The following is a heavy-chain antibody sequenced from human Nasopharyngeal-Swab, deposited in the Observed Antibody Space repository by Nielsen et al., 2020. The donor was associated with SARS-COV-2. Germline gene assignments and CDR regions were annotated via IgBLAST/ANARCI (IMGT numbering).Heavy chain of an antibody. Sequence: SETLSLTCTVSGGSISSGGYYWSWIRQHPGKGLEWIGYIYYSGSTYYNPSLKSRVTISVDTSKNQFSLKLSSVTAADTAVYYCARVSPQYVDYYFDYWGQGTLVTVSS. V-gene: IGHV4-31*03. CDR3: ARVSPQYVDYYFDY. D-gene: IGHD3/OR15-3a*01. CDR2: IYYSGST. CDR1: GGSISSGGYY. J-gene: IGHJ4*02.